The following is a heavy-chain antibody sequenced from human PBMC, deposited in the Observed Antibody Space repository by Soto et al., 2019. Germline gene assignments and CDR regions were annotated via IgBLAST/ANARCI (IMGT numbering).Heavy chain of an antibody. Sequence: GGSLRLSCAASGFTFSSYAMSWVRQAPGKGLEWVSAISGSGGSTYYADSVKGRFTISRDNSKNTLYLQMNSLRAEDTAVYYGAKDNGRIGEVGATIVEYFQHWGQGTLVTVSS. V-gene: IGHV3-23*01. CDR1: GFTFSSYA. D-gene: IGHD1-26*01. CDR2: ISGSGGST. J-gene: IGHJ1*01. CDR3: AKDNGRIGEVGATIVEYFQH.